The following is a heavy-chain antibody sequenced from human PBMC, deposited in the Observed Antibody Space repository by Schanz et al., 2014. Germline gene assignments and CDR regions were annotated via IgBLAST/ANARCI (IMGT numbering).Heavy chain of an antibody. J-gene: IGHJ6*02. CDR3: ARAQGVIRLYYGVDV. D-gene: IGHD3-10*01. CDR2: IWYDGSNK. V-gene: IGHV3-33*08. CDR1: GFTVSNSY. Sequence: VQLVDSGGGLVQPGGSLRLSCAASGFTVSNSYIHWVRQAPGKGLEWVAIIWYDGSNKYYADSVKGRFTISRDNSMNTVYLQMNSLRSDDAAVYYCARAQGVIRLYYGVDVWGQGTTVTVSS.